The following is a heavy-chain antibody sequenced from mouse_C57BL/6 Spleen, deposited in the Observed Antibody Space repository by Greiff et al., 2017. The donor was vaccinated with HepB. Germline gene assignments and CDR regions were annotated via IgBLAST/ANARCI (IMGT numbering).Heavy chain of an antibody. Sequence: EVKLQESGPGLVKPSQSLSLTCSVTGYSITSGYYWNWLRQFPGNKLEWMGYISYDGSNNYNPSLKNRISVTRDTSKNQFFLKLNSVTTEDTATYYCAREGITTINYAMDDWGQGTSVTVSS. CDR2: ISYDGSN. CDR3: AREGITTINYAMDD. D-gene: IGHD1-1*01. J-gene: IGHJ4*01. CDR1: GYSITSGYY. V-gene: IGHV3-6*01.